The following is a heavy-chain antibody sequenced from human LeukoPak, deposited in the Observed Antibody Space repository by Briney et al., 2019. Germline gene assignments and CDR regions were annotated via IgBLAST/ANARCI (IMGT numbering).Heavy chain of an antibody. CDR3: ARDQWVAAVGTVSWFDP. D-gene: IGHD6-13*01. J-gene: IGHJ5*02. CDR2: ISGHNGNT. CDR1: GYTFTSYD. Sequence: ASVKVSCKASGYTFTSYDINWVRQAPGQGLEWMGWISGHNGNTNYAQKVQGRVTMTIDTSTSTAYMELRGLRSDDTAVYYCARDQWVAAVGTVSWFDPWGQGTLVTVSS. V-gene: IGHV1-18*01.